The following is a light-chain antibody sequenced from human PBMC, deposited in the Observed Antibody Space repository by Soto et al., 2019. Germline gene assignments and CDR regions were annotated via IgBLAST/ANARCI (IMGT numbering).Light chain of an antibody. CDR2: GVS. CDR1: QSGSDSY. CDR3: QHYGYPQWT. J-gene: IGKJ1*01. Sequence: IVFTPSVSTHTVSPWWRGTIKSTASQSGSDSYLAWYQQKPGQPPRLLIYGVSSRGYGIPDRFSGSGSGTDCTLTISRLEPEDFAVYYCQHYGYPQWTFGQGTK. V-gene: IGKV3-20*01.